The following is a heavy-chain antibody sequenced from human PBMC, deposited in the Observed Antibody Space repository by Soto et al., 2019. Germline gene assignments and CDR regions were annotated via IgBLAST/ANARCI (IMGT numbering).Heavy chain of an antibody. Sequence: QVQLLQSGAEVKQTGASVKLSCKASGYTFTSYGISWVRQAPGQGLECMGWISIYNGNTNYAQNLQGRVTMSTDTSTSTAYIELRSLRSDDTAMYYCAIAAPSRYNWFDPWGQGTLVTVSS. CDR3: AIAAPSRYNWFDP. J-gene: IGHJ5*02. V-gene: IGHV1-18*04. CDR1: GYTFTSYG. CDR2: ISIYNGNT.